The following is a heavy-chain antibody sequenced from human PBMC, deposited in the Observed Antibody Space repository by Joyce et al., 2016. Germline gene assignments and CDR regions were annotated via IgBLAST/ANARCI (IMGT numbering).Heavy chain of an antibody. D-gene: IGHD5-24*01. CDR3: ARRDSNTGTFDV. CDR1: GFRFYNYW. V-gene: IGHV5-51*01. CDR2: VCGGDSDT. Sequence: EVQLVQSGAEVKKPGESLKISCEGFGFRFYNYWIGWVRQVPGKGLEWMGIVCGGDSDTRYGPSFQGQVTLSAGKSINTASLQWSSLKASDSSIYFCARRDSNTGTFDVWGQGTRVIVSS. J-gene: IGHJ3*01.